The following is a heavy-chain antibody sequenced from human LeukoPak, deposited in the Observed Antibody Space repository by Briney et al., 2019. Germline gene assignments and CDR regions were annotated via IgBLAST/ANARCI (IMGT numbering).Heavy chain of an antibody. CDR3: ARQRRWYYGSGSYSYNWFDP. V-gene: IGHV4-34*01. Sequence: SETLSLTCTVSGGSISSYYWSWIRQPPGKGLEWIGEINHSGSTNYNPSLKSRVTISVDTSKNQFSLKLSSVTAADTAVYYCARQRRWYYGSGSYSYNWFDPWGQGTLVTVSS. J-gene: IGHJ5*02. CDR1: GGSISSYY. D-gene: IGHD3-10*01. CDR2: INHSGST.